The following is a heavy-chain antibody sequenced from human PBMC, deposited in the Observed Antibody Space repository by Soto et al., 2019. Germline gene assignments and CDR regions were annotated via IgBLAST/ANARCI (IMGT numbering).Heavy chain of an antibody. CDR1: GYTFTSYG. V-gene: IGHV1-18*01. Sequence: GASVKVSCKASGYTFTSYGISWVRQAPGQGLEWMGWISAYNGNTNYAQKLQGRVTMTTDTSTSTAYMELRSLRSDDTAVYYCARDQYCSGGSCYSDNWFDPWGQGTLVTVSS. CDR2: ISAYNGNT. D-gene: IGHD2-15*01. CDR3: ARDQYCSGGSCYSDNWFDP. J-gene: IGHJ5*02.